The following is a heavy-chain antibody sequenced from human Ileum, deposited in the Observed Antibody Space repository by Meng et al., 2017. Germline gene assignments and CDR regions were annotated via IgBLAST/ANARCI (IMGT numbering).Heavy chain of an antibody. J-gene: IGHJ4*02. CDR2: IYSGGST. D-gene: IGHD3-22*01. CDR1: GFSFSNQS. V-gene: IGHV3-53*01. Sequence: GESLKISCAASGFSFSNQSMSWVRQAPGKGLEWVSVIYSGGSTYYADSVKGRFTISRDNSRNTLYLQMNSLRADDTAVYYCVREQYESRGHWGQGTLVTVSS. CDR3: VREQYESRGH.